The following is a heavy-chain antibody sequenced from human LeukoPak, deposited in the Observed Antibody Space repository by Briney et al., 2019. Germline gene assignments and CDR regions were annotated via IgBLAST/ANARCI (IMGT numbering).Heavy chain of an antibody. V-gene: IGHV1-8*03. CDR2: MNPNSGNT. CDR3: ARGITGTDAFDI. D-gene: IGHD1-14*01. CDR1: GYTFTSYD. J-gene: IGHJ3*02. Sequence: ASVKVSCKASGYTFTSYDINWVRQATGQGLEWMGWMNPNSGNTGYAQKFQGRVTITRNTSISTAYMELSSLGSEDTAVYYCARGITGTDAFDIWGQGTMVTVSS.